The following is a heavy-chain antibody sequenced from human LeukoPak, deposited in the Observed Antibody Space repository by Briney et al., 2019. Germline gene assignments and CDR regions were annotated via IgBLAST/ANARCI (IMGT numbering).Heavy chain of an antibody. CDR3: ARGDGSGWFYFDY. D-gene: IGHD6-19*01. Sequence: GASVSVSCRASGGTFSSYAISWVRQAPGQGLEWMGGIIPIFGTANYAQKFQGRVTITADESTSTAYMELSSLRSEDTAVYYCARGDGSGWFYFDYWGQGTLVTVSS. CDR2: IIPIFGTA. CDR1: GGTFSSYA. V-gene: IGHV1-69*13. J-gene: IGHJ4*02.